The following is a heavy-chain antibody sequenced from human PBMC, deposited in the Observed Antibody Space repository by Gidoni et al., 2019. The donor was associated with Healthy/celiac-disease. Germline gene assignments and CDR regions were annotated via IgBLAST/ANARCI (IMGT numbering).Heavy chain of an antibody. CDR3: AKRETLYCSSTSCYGAFDI. CDR1: GFTFAYYA. V-gene: IGHV3-9*01. J-gene: IGHJ3*02. D-gene: IGHD2-2*01. CDR2: ISWNSGSI. Sequence: EVQLVESGGGLVQPGRSLRLPCAASGFTFAYYAMHWVRQAPGQGLEWVSGISWNSGSIGYADSVKGRFTISRDNAKNSLYLQMNSLRAEDTALYYCAKRETLYCSSTSCYGAFDIWGQGTMVTVSS.